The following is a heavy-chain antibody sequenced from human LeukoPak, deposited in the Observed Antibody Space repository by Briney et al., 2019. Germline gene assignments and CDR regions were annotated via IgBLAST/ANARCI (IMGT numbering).Heavy chain of an antibody. J-gene: IGHJ4*02. D-gene: IGHD6-13*01. CDR1: GGSISSGGYY. CDR2: IYHSGST. V-gene: IGHV4-30-2*01. CDR3: ARGSQQLVPPYFDY. Sequence: SETLSLTCTVSGGSISSGGYYWSWIRQPPGKGLEWIGYIYHSGSTYYNPSLKSRVTISVDRSKNQFSLKLSSVTAADTAVYYCARGSQQLVPPYFDYWGQGTLVTVSS.